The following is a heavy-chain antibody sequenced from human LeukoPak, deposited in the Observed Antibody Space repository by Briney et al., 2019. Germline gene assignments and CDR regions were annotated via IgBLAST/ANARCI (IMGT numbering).Heavy chain of an antibody. CDR1: GGSFSSSSYY. V-gene: IGHV4-39*07. D-gene: IGHD2-2*02. Sequence: TSETLSLTCTVSGGSFSSSSYYWGWIRQPPGKGLEWIGSIYYSGSTYYNPSLKSRVTISVDTSKNQFSLKLSSVTAADTAVYYCARGGIVVVPAAINWFDPWGQGTLVTVSS. J-gene: IGHJ5*02. CDR2: IYYSGST. CDR3: ARGGIVVVPAAINWFDP.